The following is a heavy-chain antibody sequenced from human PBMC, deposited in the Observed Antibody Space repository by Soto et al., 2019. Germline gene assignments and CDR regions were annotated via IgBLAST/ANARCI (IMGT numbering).Heavy chain of an antibody. Sequence: QLQLQESGPGLVKPSETLSLTCTVSGGSISSSSYYWGWIRQPPGKGLEWIGRIYYSGSTYYNPSLKSRVTISVDTSKNQFSLKLSSVTAADTAVYYCARRRITMVRGVIKAHDAFDIWGQGTMVTVSS. V-gene: IGHV4-39*01. CDR1: GGSISSSSYY. CDR2: IYYSGST. J-gene: IGHJ3*02. CDR3: ARRRITMVRGVIKAHDAFDI. D-gene: IGHD3-10*01.